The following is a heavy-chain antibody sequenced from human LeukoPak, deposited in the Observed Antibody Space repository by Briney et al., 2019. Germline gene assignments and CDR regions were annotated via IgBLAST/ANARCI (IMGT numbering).Heavy chain of an antibody. CDR3: ARAKYSSSWYPDY. CDR2: ISSSSSTI. CDR1: GFTFSSYS. V-gene: IGHV3-48*04. J-gene: IGHJ4*02. D-gene: IGHD6-13*01. Sequence: GGSLRLSCAASGFTFSSYSMNWVRQAPGKGLEWVSYISSSSSTIYYADSVKGRFTISRDNAKNSLYLQMNSLRAEDTAVYYCARAKYSSSWYPDYWGQGTLVTVSS.